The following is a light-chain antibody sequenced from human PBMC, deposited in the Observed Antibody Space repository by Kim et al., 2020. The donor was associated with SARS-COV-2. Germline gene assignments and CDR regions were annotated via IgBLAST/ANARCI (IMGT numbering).Light chain of an antibody. CDR3: QQYGGSIT. V-gene: IGKV3-20*01. Sequence: LSPGERATLSCRASQSVSSSYLAWYQQKPGQAPRLLIYDASSRATGTPDRFSGSGSGTDFTLTISRLEPEDFAVYYCQQYGGSITFGQGTRLEIK. J-gene: IGKJ5*01. CDR1: QSVSSSY. CDR2: DAS.